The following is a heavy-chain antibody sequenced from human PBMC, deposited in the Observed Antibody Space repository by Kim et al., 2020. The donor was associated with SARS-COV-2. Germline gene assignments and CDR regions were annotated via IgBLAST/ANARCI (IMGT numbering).Heavy chain of an antibody. Sequence: SETMSLTCTVSGGSISSSSYYWGWIRQPPGKGLEWIGSIYYSGSTYYNPSLKSRVTISVDTSKNQFSLKLSSVTAADTAVYYCASGGYSYDLIGYWGQGTLVTVSS. J-gene: IGHJ4*02. CDR2: IYYSGST. CDR3: ASGGYSYDLIGY. D-gene: IGHD5-18*01. V-gene: IGHV4-39*01. CDR1: GGSISSSSYY.